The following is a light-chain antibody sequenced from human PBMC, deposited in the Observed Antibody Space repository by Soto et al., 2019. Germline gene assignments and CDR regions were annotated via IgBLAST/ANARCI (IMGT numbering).Light chain of an antibody. CDR2: DVS. J-gene: IGLJ3*02. V-gene: IGLV2-14*01. CDR1: SXDIGDYNY. Sequence: QSXLTQPXXVSGXXXXXXXXXXXGTSXDIGDYNYVSWYQQYPGKVPKLVIYDVSHRPSGVSNRFSGSKSGNTASLTISGLQAEDEADYYCSSSTTTTSLVVFGGGTKVTVL. CDR3: SSSTTTTSLVV.